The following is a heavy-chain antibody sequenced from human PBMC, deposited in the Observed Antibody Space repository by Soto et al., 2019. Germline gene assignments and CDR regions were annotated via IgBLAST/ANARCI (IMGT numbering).Heavy chain of an antibody. V-gene: IGHV4-38-2*01. CDR1: GYSISSGYY. CDR2: IYYTGST. CDR3: ARDHHSYYDTSGYYPYFDF. J-gene: IGHJ4*02. D-gene: IGHD3-22*01. Sequence: KPSETLSLTCAVSGYSISSGYYWGWLRQPPGRGLEWIGSIYYTGSTNYNPSFESRVAISLDTSNNQFSLRLTSLTAADTAVYFCARDHHSYYDTSGYYPYFDFWGQGTLVTVSS.